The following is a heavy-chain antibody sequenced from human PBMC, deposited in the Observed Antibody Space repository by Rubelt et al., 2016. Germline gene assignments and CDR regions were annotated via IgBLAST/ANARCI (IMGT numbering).Heavy chain of an antibody. CDR2: INAGNGNT. Sequence: QVQLVQSGAEVKKPGASVKVSCKASGYTFTSYPMHWLRQAPGQRLEWMGWINAGNGNTKYSQKVQGRVTITMDTSASTAYMELSSLSSEDTAAYYCARGLYDSSGYTASRLNDWGQGTLVTVSS. CDR1: GYTFTSYP. J-gene: IGHJ4*02. D-gene: IGHD3-22*01. V-gene: IGHV1-3*01. CDR3: ARGLYDSSGYTASRLND.